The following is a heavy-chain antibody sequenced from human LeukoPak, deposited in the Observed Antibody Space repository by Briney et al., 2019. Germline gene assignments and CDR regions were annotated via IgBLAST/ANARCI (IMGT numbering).Heavy chain of an antibody. CDR1: GFTFSSYG. CDR3: AKDRGYITYYFDY. D-gene: IGHD3-10*01. J-gene: IGHJ4*02. CDR2: ISYDGSNK. V-gene: IGHV3-30*18. Sequence: GGSLRLSCAASGFTFSSYGMHWARQAPGKGLEWVAVISYDGSNKYYADSVKGRFTISRDNSKNTLYLQMNSLRAEDTAVYYCAKDRGYITYYFDYWGQGTLVTVSS.